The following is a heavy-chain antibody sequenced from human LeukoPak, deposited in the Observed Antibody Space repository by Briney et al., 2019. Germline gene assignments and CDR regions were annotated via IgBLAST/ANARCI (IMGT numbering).Heavy chain of an antibody. V-gene: IGHV4-59*01. J-gene: IGHJ3*02. D-gene: IGHD6-13*01. CDR3: ARGASSSSLSCDAFDI. Sequence: PSETLSLTCTVSGGSISSYYWSWIRQPPGKGLEWIGYIYYSGSTNYNPSLKGRVTISVDTSKNQFSLKLSSVTAADTAVYYCARGASSSSLSCDAFDIWGQGTMVTVSS. CDR2: IYYSGST. CDR1: GGSISSYY.